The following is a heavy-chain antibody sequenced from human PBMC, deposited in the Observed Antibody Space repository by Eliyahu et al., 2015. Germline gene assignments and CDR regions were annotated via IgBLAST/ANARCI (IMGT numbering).Heavy chain of an antibody. V-gene: IGHV3-43*01. Sequence: EVQLVESGGVVVQPGGSLRLSCAASGFTFDDYFMHWVRPAPGEGLEWVSLIHGHGGTTYYADSVKGRFTISRDNSKNSLYLQMNSLRNEDTALYYCAKDNTGSIDYWGQGTLVTVSS. CDR2: IHGHGGTT. J-gene: IGHJ4*02. D-gene: IGHD1-26*01. CDR3: AKDNTGSIDY. CDR1: GFTFDDYF.